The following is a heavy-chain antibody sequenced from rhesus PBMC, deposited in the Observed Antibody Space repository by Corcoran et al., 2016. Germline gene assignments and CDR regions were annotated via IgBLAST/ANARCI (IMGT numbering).Heavy chain of an antibody. D-gene: IGHD4-29*01. CDR2: MKPDISTI. V-gene: IGHV3-28*01. CDR3: ARRSYGSSYDWYFDV. J-gene: IGHJ2*01. CDR1: GSDLSRYW. Sequence: EVKLIQSGGGLVQPGGSLKLSCAASGSDLSRYWMSWVRRAPGKGLELIGEMKPDISTINYAPSLKDTFIISRDNAKNTLHLQMSKVRSEDTALYYCARRSYGSSYDWYFDVWGTGTTVTVSS.